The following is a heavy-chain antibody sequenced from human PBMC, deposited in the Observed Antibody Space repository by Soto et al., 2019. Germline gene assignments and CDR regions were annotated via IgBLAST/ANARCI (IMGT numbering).Heavy chain of an antibody. CDR3: ARGRYVLYSYGYHFDY. CDR2: INHSGST. D-gene: IGHD5-18*01. CDR1: GGSFSGYY. V-gene: IGHV4-34*01. J-gene: IGHJ4*02. Sequence: SETLSLTCAVYGGSFSGYYWSWIRQPPGKGLEWIGEINHSGSTNYNPSLKSRVTISVDTSKNQFSLKLSSVTAADTAVYYCARGRYVLYSYGYHFDYWGQGTLVTSPQ.